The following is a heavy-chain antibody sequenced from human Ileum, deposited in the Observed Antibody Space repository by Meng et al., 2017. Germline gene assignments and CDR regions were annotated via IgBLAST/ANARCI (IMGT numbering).Heavy chain of an antibody. D-gene: IGHD3-10*01. CDR3: ARDIRGVRGIIKGGVGV. CDR2: TSSDGNTI. CDR1: GFTFSSYE. V-gene: IGHV3-48*03. Sequence: GESLKISCAASGFTFSSYEMNWVRQAPGKGLEWISYTSSDGNTIYYADSVKGRFTISRDNAKNSLFLQMNSLRAEDTAVYYCARDIRGVRGIIKGGVGVWGQGTTVTVSS. J-gene: IGHJ6*02.